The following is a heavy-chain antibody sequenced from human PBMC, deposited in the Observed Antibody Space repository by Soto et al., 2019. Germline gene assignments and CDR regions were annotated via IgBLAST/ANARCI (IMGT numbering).Heavy chain of an antibody. D-gene: IGHD6-6*01. CDR3: ARETSIAARSWFDP. V-gene: IGHV3-30-3*01. J-gene: IGHJ5*02. CDR2: ISYDGSNK. Sequence: QVQLVESGGGVVQPGRSLRLSCAASGFTFSSYAMHWVRQAPGKGLEWVAVISYDGSNKYYADSVKGRFTISRDNSKNTLYLQMNSLRAEDTAVYYCARETSIAARSWFDPWCQGTLVTVSS. CDR1: GFTFSSYA.